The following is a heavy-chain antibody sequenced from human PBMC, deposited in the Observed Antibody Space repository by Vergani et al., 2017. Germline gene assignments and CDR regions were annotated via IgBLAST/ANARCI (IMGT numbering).Heavy chain of an antibody. V-gene: IGHV1-69*13. CDR2: IIPIFGTA. CDR1: GGTFSSYA. J-gene: IGHJ6*02. CDR3: ARDSDYGDYRRVYYGMDV. D-gene: IGHD4-17*01. Sequence: QVQLVQSGAEVKKPGASVKVSCKASGGTFSSYAISWVRQAPGQGLEWMGGIIPIFGTANSAQKFQGRVTITADESTSTAYMELSSLRSEDTAVYYCARDSDYGDYRRVYYGMDVWGQGTTVTVSS.